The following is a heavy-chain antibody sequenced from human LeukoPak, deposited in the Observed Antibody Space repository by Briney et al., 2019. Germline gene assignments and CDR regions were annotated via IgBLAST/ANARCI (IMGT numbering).Heavy chain of an antibody. CDR1: GFTFSNYA. CDR3: AKGALNCGSTSCYPFYYYYGMDV. Sequence: GGSLRLSCAASGFTFSNYAMHWVRQAPGKGLEYVSAISSDGGSTYYANSVMGRFTISRDNSKNTLYLQMGSLRAEDTAVYYCAKGALNCGSTSCYPFYYYYGMDVWGQGTTVTVSS. V-gene: IGHV3-64*01. CDR2: ISSDGGST. D-gene: IGHD2-2*01. J-gene: IGHJ6*02.